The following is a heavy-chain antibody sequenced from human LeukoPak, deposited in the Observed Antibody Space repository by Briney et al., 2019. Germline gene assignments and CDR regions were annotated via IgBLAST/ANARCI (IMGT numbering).Heavy chain of an antibody. D-gene: IGHD2-21*01. CDR2: ISGSGGST. J-gene: IGHJ4*02. V-gene: IGHV3-23*01. Sequence: GGSLRLSCAASGFTFSSYWMSWVRQAPGKGLEWVSAISGSGGSTYYADSVKGRFTISRDNPKNTLYLQMNSLRAEDTAVYYCARASDCGGDCYHFDYWGQGTLVTVSS. CDR1: GFTFSSYW. CDR3: ARASDCGGDCYHFDY.